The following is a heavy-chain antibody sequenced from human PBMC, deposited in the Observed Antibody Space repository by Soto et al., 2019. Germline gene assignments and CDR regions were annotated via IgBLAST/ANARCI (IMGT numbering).Heavy chain of an antibody. J-gene: IGHJ4*02. V-gene: IGHV1-2*02. Sequence: GASVKVSCKASGYTFTDYFIHWVRQAPGQGLEWMGWISPNNGDRISAQKFQGRVTMTRDTSINTAYRDLSRLQSDYMAVYYCVSGGESDTATYLNRPFDSWGQGTLVTVSS. CDR3: VSGGESDTATYLNRPFDS. D-gene: IGHD5-18*01. CDR1: GYTFTDYF. CDR2: ISPNNGDR.